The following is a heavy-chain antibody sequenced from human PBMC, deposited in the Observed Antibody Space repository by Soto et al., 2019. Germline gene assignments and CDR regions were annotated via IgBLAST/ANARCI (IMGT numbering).Heavy chain of an antibody. V-gene: IGHV1-2*02. D-gene: IGHD5-18*01. CDR3: ARVLWIQLWLRTSPYGMDV. CDR1: GYTFTGYY. CDR2: INPNSGGT. Sequence: ASVKVSCKASGYTFTGYYMHWVRQAPGQGLEWMGWINPNSGGTNYAQKFQGRVTMTRDTSISTAYMELSRLRSDDMAVYYCARVLWIQLWLRTSPYGMDVWGQGTTVTVSS. J-gene: IGHJ6*02.